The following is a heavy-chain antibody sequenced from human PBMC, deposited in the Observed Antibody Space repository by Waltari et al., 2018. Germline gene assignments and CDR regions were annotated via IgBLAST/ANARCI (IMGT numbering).Heavy chain of an antibody. CDR3: ARGLNQALDS. Sequence: QVQLQQSGPGLVKPSQTLSLTCAISGASVSSNRATWSWIRQSPSRGLEWLGRTYYRSKWSNEYAVSVKSRITVNPDTSKNQFSLVLNSVTPEDTAMYYCARGLNQALDSWGQGTLVTVSS. CDR1: GASVSSNRAT. CDR2: TYYRSKWSN. J-gene: IGHJ4*02. V-gene: IGHV6-1*01.